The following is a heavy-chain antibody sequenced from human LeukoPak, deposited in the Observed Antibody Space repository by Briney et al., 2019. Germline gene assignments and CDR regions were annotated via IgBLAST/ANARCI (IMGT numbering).Heavy chain of an antibody. CDR3: AGDYYDSSGYYY. J-gene: IGHJ4*02. Sequence: PSETLSLTCTVSGGSISSGSYYWSWIRQPAGKGLEWIGRIYTSGSTNYNPSLKSRVTISVDTSKNLFSLKLSSVTAADTAVYYCAGDYYDSSGYYYWGQGTLVTVSS. D-gene: IGHD3-22*01. CDR1: GGSISSGSYY. V-gene: IGHV4-61*02. CDR2: IYTSGST.